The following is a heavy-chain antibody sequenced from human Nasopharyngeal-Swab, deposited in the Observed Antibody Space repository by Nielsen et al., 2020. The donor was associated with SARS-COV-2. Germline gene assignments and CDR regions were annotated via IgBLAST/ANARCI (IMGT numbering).Heavy chain of an antibody. CDR2: ISPYNGNT. V-gene: IGHV1-18*01. D-gene: IGHD3-3*01. CDR3: ARDLPRITIFGVVDY. J-gene: IGHJ4*02. CDR1: GYNFSSYG. Sequence: ASVKVSCKTSGYNFSSYGLSWVRQAPGQGLEWMGWISPYNGNTNYAQKLQGRVTMTTDTSTSTAYMELRSLRSDDTAVYYCARDLPRITIFGVVDYWGQGTLVTVSS.